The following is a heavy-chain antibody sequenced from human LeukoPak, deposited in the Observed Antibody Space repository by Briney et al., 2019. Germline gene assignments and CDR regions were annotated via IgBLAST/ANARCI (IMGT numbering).Heavy chain of an antibody. V-gene: IGHV1-69*05. CDR3: ARVPSSSDWFDP. CDR1: GGTFSSYA. CDR2: IIPIFGTA. D-gene: IGHD6-13*01. J-gene: IGHJ5*02. Sequence: SVKVSCKASGGTFSSYAISWVRQAPGQGLEWMGRIIPIFGTANYAQKFQGRVTITTDESTSTAYMGLSSLRSEDTAVYYCARVPSSSDWFDPWGQGTLVTVSS.